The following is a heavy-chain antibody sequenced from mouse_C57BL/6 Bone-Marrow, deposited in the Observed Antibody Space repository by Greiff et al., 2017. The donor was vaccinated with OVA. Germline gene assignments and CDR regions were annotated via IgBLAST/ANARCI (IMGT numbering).Heavy chain of an antibody. D-gene: IGHD1-1*02. CDR3: TKAGDYFDY. CDR2: IDPETGGT. Sequence: VQLQQSGAELVRPGASVTLSCKASGYTFTDYEMHWVKQTPVHGLEWIGAIDPETGGTAYNQKFKGKAILTADKSSSTAYMELRSLTSEDSAVYYCTKAGDYFDYRGQGTTLTVSS. J-gene: IGHJ2*01. V-gene: IGHV1-15*01. CDR1: GYTFTDYE.